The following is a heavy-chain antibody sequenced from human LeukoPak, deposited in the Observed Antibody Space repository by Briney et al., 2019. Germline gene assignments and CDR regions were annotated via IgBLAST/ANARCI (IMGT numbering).Heavy chain of an antibody. CDR1: GFTFSSST. CDR3: ARVGSLSGYADAFDI. V-gene: IGHV3-21*01. CDR2: ISSSSSYI. D-gene: IGHD5-12*01. J-gene: IGHJ3*02. Sequence: GGSLRLSCAASGFTFSSSTMNWVRQAPGKGLEWVSSISSSSSYIYYADSVKGRFTISRDNAKNSLYLQMNSLRAEDTAVYYCARVGSLSGYADAFDIWGQGTMVTVSS.